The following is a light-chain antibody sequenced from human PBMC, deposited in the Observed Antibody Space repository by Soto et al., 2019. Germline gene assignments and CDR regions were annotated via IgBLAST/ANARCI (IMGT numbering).Light chain of an antibody. CDR1: QSISSF. V-gene: IGKV1-39*01. J-gene: IGKJ4*01. CDR3: QQSYSAPLT. CDR2: AAS. Sequence: DIQMTQSPSSLSASVGDRVTLTCRASQSISSFLNRYQQRPGKAPNLLIYAASSLQSGVPSRFSGSGSGTDFTLTISSLQPEDFATYYCQQSYSAPLTFGGGTKVEIK.